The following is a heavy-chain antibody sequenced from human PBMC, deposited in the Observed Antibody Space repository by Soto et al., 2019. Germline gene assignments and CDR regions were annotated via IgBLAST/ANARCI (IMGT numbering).Heavy chain of an antibody. J-gene: IGHJ6*02. D-gene: IGHD2-2*01. CDR3: ASRCANCSSSPYYYGMDV. Sequence: ASVKVSCKASGYTFTSYYMHWVRQAPGQGLEWMGIINPSGGSTSYAQKFQGRVTMTRDTSTSTVYMELSSLRSEGTAEYYCASRCANCSSSPYYYGMDVWGQGTTVTVSS. CDR2: INPSGGST. V-gene: IGHV1-46*01. CDR1: GYTFTSYY.